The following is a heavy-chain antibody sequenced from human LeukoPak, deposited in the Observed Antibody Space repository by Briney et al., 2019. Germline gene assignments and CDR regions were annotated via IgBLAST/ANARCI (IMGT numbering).Heavy chain of an antibody. CDR2: ISYDGSNK. CDR3: ARVGIAAPHNF. CDR1: GFTFSSYA. V-gene: IGHV3-30-3*01. D-gene: IGHD6-13*01. J-gene: IGHJ4*02. Sequence: SGGSLRLSCAASGFTFSSYAMHWVRQAPGKGLEWVAVISYDGSNKYYADSVKGRFTISRDNSKNTLYLQMNSLRAEDTAVYYCARVGIAAPHNFWGQGTLVTVSS.